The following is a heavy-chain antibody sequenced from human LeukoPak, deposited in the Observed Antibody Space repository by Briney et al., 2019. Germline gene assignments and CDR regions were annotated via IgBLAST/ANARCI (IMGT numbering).Heavy chain of an antibody. CDR3: AREESLVLVPAPPNRLDP. D-gene: IGHD2-2*01. V-gene: IGHV6-1*01. CDR1: GDSVSSNSAA. CDR2: TYYRSKWYN. J-gene: IGHJ5*02. Sequence: SQTLSLTCAISGDSVSSNSAAWNWIRQSPSRGLEWLGRTYYRSKWYNDYAVSVKSRITINPDTSKNQFSLQLNSVTPEDTAVYYCAREESLVLVPAPPNRLDPWGQGTLVTVSS.